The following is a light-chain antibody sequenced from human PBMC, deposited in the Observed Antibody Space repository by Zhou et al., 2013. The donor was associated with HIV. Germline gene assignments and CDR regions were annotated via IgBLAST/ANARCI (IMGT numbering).Light chain of an antibody. V-gene: IGKV3-20*01. J-gene: IGKJ3*01. Sequence: EVVMTQSPATLSLSPGERATISCRASQSVAINLGWYQQKPGQAPRLLIYGASSRATGIPDRFSGSGSGTDFTLTISTLEPEDFAVYYCQLYGSSPLFTFGPGTKVDLK. CDR2: GAS. CDR1: QSVAIN. CDR3: QLYGSSPLFT.